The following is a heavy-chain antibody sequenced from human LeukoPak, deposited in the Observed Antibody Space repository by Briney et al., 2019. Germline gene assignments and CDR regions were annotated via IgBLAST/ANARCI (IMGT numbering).Heavy chain of an antibody. CDR2: IIPMFGTA. Sequence: RASVKVSCKASGGTFSRYVISWVRQAPGQGLEWMGGIIPMFGTANYAQKFQGRVTITADESTSTAYMELSSLRSEDTAVYYCARDKVWISPTVTTYFDYWGQGTLVTVSS. CDR1: GGTFSRYV. D-gene: IGHD4-17*01. J-gene: IGHJ4*02. CDR3: ARDKVWISPTVTTYFDY. V-gene: IGHV1-69*13.